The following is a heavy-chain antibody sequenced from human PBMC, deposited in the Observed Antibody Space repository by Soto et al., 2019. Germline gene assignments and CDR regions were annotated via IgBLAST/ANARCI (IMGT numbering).Heavy chain of an antibody. J-gene: IGHJ4*02. D-gene: IGHD6-19*01. CDR3: AKDPCIAVAL. V-gene: IGHV3-30*18. Sequence: GGSLRLCCAASGFTFSSYGMHWVRQAPGKGLEWVAVISYDGSNKYYADSVKGRFTISRDNSKNTLYLQMNSLRAEDTAVYYCAKDPCIAVALWGQGTLVTVS. CDR2: ISYDGSNK. CDR1: GFTFSSYG.